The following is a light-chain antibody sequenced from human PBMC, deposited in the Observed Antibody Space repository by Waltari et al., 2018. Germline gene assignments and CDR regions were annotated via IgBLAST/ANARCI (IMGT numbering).Light chain of an antibody. CDR1: QIISRP. V-gene: IGKV3-20*01. CDR2: DVS. CDR3: QKYVTLPVT. J-gene: IGKJ1*01. Sequence: FTHSPVTLSLSRGERATLSCRASQIISRPLAWYQQRPGQAPRLLIYDVSTRARGIPDRFSGSGSGTDFSLTISRLEPEDFAVYYCQKYVTLPVTFGQGTKVEVK.